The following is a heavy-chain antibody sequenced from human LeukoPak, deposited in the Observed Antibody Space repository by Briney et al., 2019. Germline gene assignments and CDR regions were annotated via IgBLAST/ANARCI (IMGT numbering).Heavy chain of an antibody. J-gene: IGHJ4*02. CDR2: IIPIFGTA. CDR3: ARVSGLRYFDWLLGY. V-gene: IGHV1-69*13. CDR1: GGTFSSYA. D-gene: IGHD3-9*01. Sequence: ASVKVSCKASGGTFSSYAISWVRQAPGQGLEWMGGIIPIFGTANYAQKFQGRVTITADESTSTAYMELSSLRSEDTAVYYCARVSGLRYFDWLLGYWGQGTLVTVSS.